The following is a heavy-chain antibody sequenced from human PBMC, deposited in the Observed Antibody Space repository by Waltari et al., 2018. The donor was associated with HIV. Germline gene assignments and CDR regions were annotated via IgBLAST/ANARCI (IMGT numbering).Heavy chain of an antibody. CDR3: ARLGYVWGSYRSPRAFDI. V-gene: IGHV3-74*01. D-gene: IGHD3-16*02. Sequence: EVQLVESGGGLVQPGGSLRLSCAASGFTFSRYWMHWVRQAPGKGLVWVSRINSDGSSTSYADSVKGRFTISRDNAKNTLYLQMNSLRAEDTAVYYCARLGYVWGSYRSPRAFDIWGQGTMVTVSS. CDR2: INSDGSST. CDR1: GFTFSRYW. J-gene: IGHJ3*02.